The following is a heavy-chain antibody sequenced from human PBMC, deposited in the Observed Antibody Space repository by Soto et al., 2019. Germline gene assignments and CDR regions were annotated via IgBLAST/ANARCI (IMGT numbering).Heavy chain of an antibody. J-gene: IGHJ5*02. Sequence: QVQLVQSGAEVKKPGASVKVSCKASGYSFTSYGISWVRQAPGQGLEWMGWISAYNGNTNYAQKLQGRVTMTTDTSTNTAYVELRSLRSDDTAVYYCARVTIFRGYNWFDPWGQGTLVTVSS. CDR3: ARVTIFRGYNWFDP. CDR2: ISAYNGNT. V-gene: IGHV1-18*01. CDR1: GYSFTSYG. D-gene: IGHD3-10*01.